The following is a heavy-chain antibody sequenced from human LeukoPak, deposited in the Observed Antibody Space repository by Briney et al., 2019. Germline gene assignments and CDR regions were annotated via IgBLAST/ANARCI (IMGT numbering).Heavy chain of an antibody. D-gene: IGHD2-8*01. CDR3: ARGERILLADIVLMVYAIGGAFDI. CDR2: ICYSGST. V-gene: IGHV4-39*07. CDR1: GGSISSSSYY. J-gene: IGHJ3*02. Sequence: SETLSLTCTVSGGSISSSSYYWGWIRQPPGKGLEWIGSICYSGSTYYNPSLKSRVTISVDTSKNQFSLKLSSVTAADTAVYYCARGERILLADIVLMVYAIGGAFDIWGQGTMVTVSS.